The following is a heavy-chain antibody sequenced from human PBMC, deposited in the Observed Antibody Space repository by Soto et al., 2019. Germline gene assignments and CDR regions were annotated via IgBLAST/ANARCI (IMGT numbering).Heavy chain of an antibody. CDR1: GFTFSSYE. J-gene: IGHJ4*02. CDR3: ARDRWAYCGGDCYRRYYFDY. V-gene: IGHV3-48*03. Sequence: GGSLRLSCAASGFTFSSYEMNWVRQAPGKGLEWVSYISSSGSTIYYADSVKGRFTISRDNAKNSLYLQMNSLRAEDTAVYYCARDRWAYCGGDCYRRYYFDYWGQGTLVTVSS. D-gene: IGHD2-21*02. CDR2: ISSSGSTI.